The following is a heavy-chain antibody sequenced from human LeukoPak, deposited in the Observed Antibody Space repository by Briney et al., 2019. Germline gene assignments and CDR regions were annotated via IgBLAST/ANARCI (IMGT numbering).Heavy chain of an antibody. V-gene: IGHV3-74*01. Sequence: PGGSLRLSCAASGFTSSSYWMYWVRQAPGKGLVWVSRINSDGSSTSYADSVKGRFTISRDNAKNTLYLQMNSLRAEDTAVYYCAREGVWRQQLVDYYYGMDVWGQGTTVTVSS. J-gene: IGHJ6*02. CDR3: AREGVWRQQLVDYYYGMDV. D-gene: IGHD6-13*01. CDR1: GFTSSSYW. CDR2: INSDGSST.